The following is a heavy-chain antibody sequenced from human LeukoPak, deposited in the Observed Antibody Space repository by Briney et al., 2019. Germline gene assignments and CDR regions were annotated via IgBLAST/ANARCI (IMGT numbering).Heavy chain of an antibody. CDR3: ARDTYRFFDL. V-gene: IGHV3-7*01. J-gene: IGHJ2*01. CDR1: GFTFSTYW. Sequence: TGGSLRLSCAASGFTFSTYWMGWVRQAPGKGLEWVADIKEDGSDKYSVDSVKGRFTISRDNAKNSLYLQMNSLRPEDTAVYYCARDTYRFFDLWGRGTLVTVSS. CDR2: IKEDGSDK.